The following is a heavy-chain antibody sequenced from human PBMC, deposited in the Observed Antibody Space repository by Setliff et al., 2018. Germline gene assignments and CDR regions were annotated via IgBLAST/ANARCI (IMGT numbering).Heavy chain of an antibody. D-gene: IGHD3-10*01. Sequence: PSETLSLTCTVSGGSMTSYYWSWIRQSPWKGREWIGYVHYSGDSNYNPSLKSRVTMSVDTSKNQFSLNLRSVTAADTAVYYCARRPSSGSYYNPRPYYFDYWGQGTLVTVSS. CDR2: VHYSGDS. V-gene: IGHV4-59*13. CDR3: ARRPSSGSYYNPRPYYFDY. J-gene: IGHJ4*02. CDR1: GGSMTSYY.